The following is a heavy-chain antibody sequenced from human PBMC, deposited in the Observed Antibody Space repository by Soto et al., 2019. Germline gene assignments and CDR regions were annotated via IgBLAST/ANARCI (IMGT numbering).Heavy chain of an antibody. V-gene: IGHV3-21*01. CDR1: GFTFSSYS. CDR2: ISSSSSYI. D-gene: IGHD3-22*01. J-gene: IGHJ4*02. Sequence: GGSLRLSCAASGFTFSSYSMNWVRQAPGKGLEWVSSISSSSSYIYYADSVKGRFTISRDNAKNSLYLQMNSLRAEDTAVYYCARDYYDSSGYYWDFDYWGQGTLVTVSS. CDR3: ARDYYDSSGYYWDFDY.